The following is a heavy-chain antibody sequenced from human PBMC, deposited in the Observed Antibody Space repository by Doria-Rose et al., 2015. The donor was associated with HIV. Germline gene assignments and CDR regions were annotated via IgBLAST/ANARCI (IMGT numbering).Heavy chain of an antibody. CDR2: TYYSGNT. V-gene: IGHV4-59*01. CDR3: ARHTGSRIAASGIFDY. D-gene: IGHD6-13*01. CDR1: GDSMSHYY. Sequence: QVQLQESGPGLVKPSETLSLTCSVSGDSMSHYYWSWIRQPPGKGLEWIGFTYYSGNTNYMPSLKSRVTISIDTSKNQFSLRLSSVTTADTAVYYCARHTGSRIAASGIFDYWGQGTLVTVSS. J-gene: IGHJ4*02.